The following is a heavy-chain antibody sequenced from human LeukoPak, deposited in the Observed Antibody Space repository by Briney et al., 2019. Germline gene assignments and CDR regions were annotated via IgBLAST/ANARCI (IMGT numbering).Heavy chain of an antibody. CDR2: ISPRGGGT. V-gene: IGHV3-23*01. D-gene: IGHD7-27*01. CDR3: ARDLAWGAFDY. Sequence: GGSLRLSCAASGFTFSNAWMSWVRQAPGKGLEWLSGISPRGGGTYYADSVKGRFTISRDDSKNTLSLQMNSLRVEDTAVYYCARDLAWGAFDYWGQGTLVTVFS. CDR1: GFTFSNAW. J-gene: IGHJ4*02.